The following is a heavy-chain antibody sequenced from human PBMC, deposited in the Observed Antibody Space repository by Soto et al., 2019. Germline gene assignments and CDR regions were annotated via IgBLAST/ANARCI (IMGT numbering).Heavy chain of an antibody. CDR1: GFTFSSYA. V-gene: IGHV3-30-3*01. CDR2: ISYDGSNK. Sequence: PGGSLRLSXAASGFTFSSYAMHWVRQAPGKGLEWVAVISYDGSNKYYADSVKGRFTISRDNSKNTLYLQMNSLRAEDTAVYYCARGKPSLFDPWGQGTLVTVSS. J-gene: IGHJ5*02. CDR3: ARGKPSLFDP.